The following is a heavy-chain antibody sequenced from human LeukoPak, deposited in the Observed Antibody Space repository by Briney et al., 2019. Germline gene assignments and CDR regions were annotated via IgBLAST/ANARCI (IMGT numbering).Heavy chain of an antibody. D-gene: IGHD2-2*01. V-gene: IGHV1-24*01. J-gene: IGHJ4*02. CDR1: GYTLTELS. CDR2: FDPEEGEI. Sequence: ASVKLSCKVFGYTLTELSIHWVRQAPGKGLEWMGGFDPEEGEIIYAKKFQGRVTMTEYRSADTAYMQLRSLRSEDTAVYDCSTDARYCNYTTCFLFFAHWGQGTLVTVPS. CDR3: STDARYCNYTTCFLFFAH.